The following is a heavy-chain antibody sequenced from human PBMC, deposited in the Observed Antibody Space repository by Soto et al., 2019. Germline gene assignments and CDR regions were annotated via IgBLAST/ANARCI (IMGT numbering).Heavy chain of an antibody. CDR3: ARGRYGDY. V-gene: IGHV1-18*01. D-gene: IGHD1-1*01. CDR2: ISAHNGNT. J-gene: IGHJ4*02. Sequence: HVQLVQSGAEVKKPGASVKVSCKGSGYGFTTYGITWVRQAPGQGLEWMAWISAHNGNTNYAQKVQGRVTVTRDTITSTAYMELRSLRYDDTAVYYCARGRYGDYGGQGSLVTVSS. CDR1: GYGFTTYG.